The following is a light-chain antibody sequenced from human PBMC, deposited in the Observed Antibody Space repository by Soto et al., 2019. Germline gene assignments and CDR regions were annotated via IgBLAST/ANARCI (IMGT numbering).Light chain of an antibody. Sequence: DIQMTQSPSTLSASVGDRVTITCRASQSISRWLAWSQQKPGKAHNLLIYGAYSLESGVQSRFSGSGSGTEFTLTIRSLQPDDFATYYCKQYNSYPITFGQGTRLEIK. CDR1: QSISRW. CDR2: GAY. CDR3: KQYNSYPIT. J-gene: IGKJ5*01. V-gene: IGKV1-5*01.